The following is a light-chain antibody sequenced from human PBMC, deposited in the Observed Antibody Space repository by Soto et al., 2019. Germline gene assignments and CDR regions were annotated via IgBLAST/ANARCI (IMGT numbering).Light chain of an antibody. V-gene: IGLV2-14*01. Sequence: QSALTPPASVSGSPGQSIPISCTGTSSDIGAYNYVSWYQQHPGKAPKLLIYDVSYRPSGVSDRFSGSKSGNTASLTISGLQAEDEADYYCNSYATGTTPFGGGTKLTVL. J-gene: IGLJ2*01. CDR1: SSDIGAYNY. CDR2: DVS. CDR3: NSYATGTTP.